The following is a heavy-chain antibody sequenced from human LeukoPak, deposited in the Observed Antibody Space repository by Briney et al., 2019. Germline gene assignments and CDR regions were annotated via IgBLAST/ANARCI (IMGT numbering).Heavy chain of an antibody. J-gene: IGHJ4*02. CDR3: ARRPIVGVPAPIDY. D-gene: IGHD2-2*01. Sequence: ASVKVSCKASGYTFADYYIHWVRQAPGQGLEWMGLINPNTVGTNYAQKFQGRVTMTRDTSITTAYMELSRLRSDDTAVYYCARRPIVGVPAPIDYWGQGNLVTVSS. CDR2: INPNTVGT. V-gene: IGHV1-2*02. CDR1: GYTFADYY.